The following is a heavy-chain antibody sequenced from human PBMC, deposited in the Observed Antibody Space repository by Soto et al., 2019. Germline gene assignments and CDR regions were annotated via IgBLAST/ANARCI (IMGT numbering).Heavy chain of an antibody. D-gene: IGHD6-19*01. J-gene: IGHJ3*02. Sequence: QVQLVQSGAEVKKPGASVKVSCKASGYTFTTYSMHWVRQAPGQRLEWMGWMNPLNGDTKYSPRFQCRLTIIRDTSASTAYMDLSSLRSEDTAMYYCALGNSGAFDIWGQGTMVTASS. CDR3: ALGNSGAFDI. CDR2: MNPLNGDT. CDR1: GYTFTTYS. V-gene: IGHV1-3*01.